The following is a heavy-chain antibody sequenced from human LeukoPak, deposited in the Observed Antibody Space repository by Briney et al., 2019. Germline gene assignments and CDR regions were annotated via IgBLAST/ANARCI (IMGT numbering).Heavy chain of an antibody. Sequence: ASVKVSCKASGYTFSGYGFSWVRQAPGQGLEWMGWVSAYSGNTKYAQKYQARVTLTTDTSTSTAYMDLRSLRSDDTAVYYCARGGGSYGDYSLWLGYWGQGTLVTVSS. D-gene: IGHD4-17*01. V-gene: IGHV1-18*01. CDR2: VSAYSGNT. CDR1: GYTFSGYG. CDR3: ARGGGSYGDYSLWLGY. J-gene: IGHJ4*02.